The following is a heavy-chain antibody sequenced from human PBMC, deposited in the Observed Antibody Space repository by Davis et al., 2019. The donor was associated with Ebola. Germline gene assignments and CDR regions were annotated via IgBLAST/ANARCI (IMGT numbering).Heavy chain of an antibody. J-gene: IGHJ4*02. Sequence: ASVKVSCKASGYTFTGYYMHWVRQAPGQGLEWMGWINPNSGGTNYAQKFQGRVTMTRDTSISTAYMELSRLRSDDTAVYYCARWGGLSSTSLRQYYFDYWGQGTLVTVSS. D-gene: IGHD2-2*01. CDR2: INPNSGGT. V-gene: IGHV1-2*02. CDR3: ARWGGLSSTSLRQYYFDY. CDR1: GYTFTGYY.